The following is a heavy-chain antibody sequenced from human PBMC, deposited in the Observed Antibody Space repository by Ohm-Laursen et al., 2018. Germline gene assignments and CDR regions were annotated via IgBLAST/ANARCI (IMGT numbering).Heavy chain of an antibody. CDR3: ARTFGVSFYGLSFDP. CDR2: ISPISDVA. D-gene: IGHD2/OR15-2a*01. J-gene: IGHJ5*01. Sequence: VASVKVSCKASGATFGSFTIAWVRQVPGQGLEWMAKISPISDVADYAQMFQGRVSISADKSTGTAFMELSSLRSEDTAVYYCARTFGVSFYGLSFDPWGQGSLVTVSS. V-gene: IGHV1-69*02. CDR1: GATFGSFT.